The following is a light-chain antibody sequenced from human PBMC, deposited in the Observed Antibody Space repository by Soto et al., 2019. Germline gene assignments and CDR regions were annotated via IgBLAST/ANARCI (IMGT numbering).Light chain of an antibody. CDR2: WAS. J-gene: IGKJ1*01. Sequence: DIVMTQSPESLAVSLGERATIKCNSSQSVLYSSNSKNYLAWHQQKPGQPPKMLIYWASTRKSGVPDRFSGSGSGKDFTLTSSSLQADYVAGCYCQQHYTTPWTFGQGTRVELK. CDR1: QSVLYSSNSKNY. V-gene: IGKV4-1*01. CDR3: QQHYTTPWT.